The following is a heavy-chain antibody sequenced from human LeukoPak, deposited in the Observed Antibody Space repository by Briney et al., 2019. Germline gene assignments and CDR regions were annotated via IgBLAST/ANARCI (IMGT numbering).Heavy chain of an antibody. D-gene: IGHD6-19*01. Sequence: GGSLRLSCAASGFTFSSYWMHWVRQAPGKGLVWVSHIKTDGSSTNYAESVKGRFTISRDNAKNSLYLQMNSLRAEDTAVYYCARDQGIAVAGTIGNAFDIWGQGTMVTVSS. CDR3: ARDQGIAVAGTIGNAFDI. CDR1: GFTFSSYW. J-gene: IGHJ3*02. V-gene: IGHV3-74*01. CDR2: IKTDGSST.